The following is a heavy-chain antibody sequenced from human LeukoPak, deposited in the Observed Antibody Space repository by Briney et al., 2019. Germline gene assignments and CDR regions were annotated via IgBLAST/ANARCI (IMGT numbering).Heavy chain of an antibody. D-gene: IGHD6-19*01. J-gene: IGHJ3*02. CDR1: GFTVSSNY. CDR3: ARLPFIAVAAADAFDI. CDR2: IYYSGST. Sequence: GSLRLSCAASGFTVSSNYMSWIRQPPGKGLEWIGSIYYSGSTYYNPSLKSRVTISVDTSKNQFSLKLSSVTAADTAVYYCARLPFIAVAAADAFDIWGQGTMVTVSS. V-gene: IGHV4-39*01.